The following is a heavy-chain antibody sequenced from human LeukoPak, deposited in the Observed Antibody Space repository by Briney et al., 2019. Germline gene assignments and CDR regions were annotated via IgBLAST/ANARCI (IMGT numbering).Heavy chain of an antibody. V-gene: IGHV3-33*01. CDR3: ATEGHYYDSSGYSIFDY. Sequence: GRSLRLSCAASGFTFGSYGMHWVRQAPGKGLEWIAVIYYDGSKKFYADSVKGRFTISRDNSKNTVSLQMNSLRAEDTAVYYCATEGHYYDSSGYSIFDYWGQGTLVTVSS. CDR2: IYYDGSKK. J-gene: IGHJ4*02. CDR1: GFTFGSYG. D-gene: IGHD3-22*01.